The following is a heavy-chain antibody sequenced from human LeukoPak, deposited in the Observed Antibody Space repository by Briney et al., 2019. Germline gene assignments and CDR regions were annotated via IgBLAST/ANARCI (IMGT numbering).Heavy chain of an antibody. V-gene: IGHV4-59*01. CDR3: ARHYYHSSGSYSFDY. CDR1: GGSISGYY. J-gene: IGHJ4*02. Sequence: PSETLSLTCTVSGGSISGYYWSWIRQPPGQGLEWIGYIYSSGSTNYNPSLKSRVTISVDTSKNQFSLKLSSVTAADTAVYYCARHYYHSSGSYSFDYWGQGALVTVSS. D-gene: IGHD3-22*01. CDR2: IYSSGST.